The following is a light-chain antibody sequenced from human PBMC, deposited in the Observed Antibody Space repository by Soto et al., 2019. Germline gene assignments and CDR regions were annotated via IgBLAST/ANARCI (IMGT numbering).Light chain of an antibody. CDR3: ASWDDNLNGPV. Sequence: QSVLTQPPSVSEAPRQRVTISCSGSSSNIGNNPVNWYQQCPGKAPKLLIYYDDMLYSGVSDRFSGSKSGTSASLAISGLQSEDEADYYCASWDDNLNGPVFGRGTKVTVL. CDR2: YDD. V-gene: IGLV1-36*01. J-gene: IGLJ2*01. CDR1: SSNIGNNP.